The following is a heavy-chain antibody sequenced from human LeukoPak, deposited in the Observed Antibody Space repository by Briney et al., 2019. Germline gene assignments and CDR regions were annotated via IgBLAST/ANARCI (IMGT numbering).Heavy chain of an antibody. D-gene: IGHD2-2*01. CDR1: GGTFSSYA. J-gene: IGHJ5*02. CDR3: ASFKAWIPAAPTYGWFDP. Sequence: SVKVSCKASGGTFSSYAISWVRQAPGQGLEWMGGIIPIFGTANYAQKFQGRVTITADESTSTAYMELSSLRSEDTAVYYCASFKAWIPAAPTYGWFDPWGQGTLVTVSS. V-gene: IGHV1-69*01. CDR2: IIPIFGTA.